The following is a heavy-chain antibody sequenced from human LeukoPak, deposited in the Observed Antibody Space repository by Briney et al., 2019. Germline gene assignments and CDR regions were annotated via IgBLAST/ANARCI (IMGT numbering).Heavy chain of an antibody. CDR1: GLTFSSYW. V-gene: IGHV3-7*01. Sequence: GGSLRLSYAVSGLTFSSYWMTWVRQAPGKGLELVANIKQDGSEKYYVDSVKGRFTISRDNAKNSLYLQMSSVRAEDTAVYYCARVGCTSTSCLANWGQGTLVTVSS. D-gene: IGHD2-2*01. CDR3: ARVGCTSTSCLAN. J-gene: IGHJ4*02. CDR2: IKQDGSEK.